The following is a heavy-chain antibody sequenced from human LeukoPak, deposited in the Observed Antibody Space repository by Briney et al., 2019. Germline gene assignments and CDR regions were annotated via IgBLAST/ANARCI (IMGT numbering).Heavy chain of an antibody. Sequence: ASVKVSCKASGYTFTSYDINWVRQATGQGLEWMGWMNPNSGNTGYAQKFQGRVTITRNTSISTAYMELSRLRSDDTAVYYCARVGATVTTFYYWGQGTLVTVSS. CDR2: MNPNSGNT. J-gene: IGHJ4*02. CDR3: ARVGATVTTFYY. CDR1: GYTFTSYD. V-gene: IGHV1-8*03. D-gene: IGHD4-17*01.